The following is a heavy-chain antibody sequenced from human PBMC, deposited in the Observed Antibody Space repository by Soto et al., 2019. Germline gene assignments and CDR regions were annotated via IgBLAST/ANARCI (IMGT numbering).Heavy chain of an antibody. V-gene: IGHV3-53*01. CDR3: ATWHLQEHVYDV. D-gene: IGHD4-4*01. J-gene: IGHJ3*01. CDR1: GLTVSGKKY. Sequence: PGGSLRLSCAVSGLTVSGKKYVAWVRQAPGKGLEWVSGFYDLDGTYYADSLKGRFTTSGDSSRTIVYLQMNGLRPEDTAVYYCATWHLQEHVYDVWGQGTTVTVSS. CDR2: FYDLDGT.